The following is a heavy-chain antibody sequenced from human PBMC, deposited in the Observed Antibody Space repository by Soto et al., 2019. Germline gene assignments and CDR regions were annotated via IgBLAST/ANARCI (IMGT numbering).Heavy chain of an antibody. Sequence: GGSLRLSCEASGFIFRTSWMNWVRQPPGKGLEWVASISVGGGDIYYVGSATGRFIVSRDNAENSLFLQMNSLRDEYTAGCYWAKDGGHNALGFWGQGTLVPVSS. V-gene: IGHV3-7*03. CDR2: ISVGGGDI. J-gene: IGHJ4*02. CDR1: GFIFRTSW. D-gene: IGHD1-1*01. CDR3: AKDGGHNALGF.